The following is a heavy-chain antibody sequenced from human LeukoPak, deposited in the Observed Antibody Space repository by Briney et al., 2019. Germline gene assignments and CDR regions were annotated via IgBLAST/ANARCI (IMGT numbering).Heavy chain of an antibody. Sequence: GGSLRLSCAAPGCIFGNYAIHWVRQAPGKGLEGGSLISGDGGSTFYADSVKGRFTISRDNSKNSLYLQMSSLRSEDTALYYCARESETSGWYDYWGQGTLVTVSS. CDR3: ARESETSGWYDY. J-gene: IGHJ4*02. CDR1: GCIFGNYA. CDR2: ISGDGGST. D-gene: IGHD6-19*01. V-gene: IGHV3-43*02.